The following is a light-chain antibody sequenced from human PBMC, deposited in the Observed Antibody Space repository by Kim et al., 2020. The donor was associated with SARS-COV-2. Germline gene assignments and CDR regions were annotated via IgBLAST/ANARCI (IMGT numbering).Light chain of an antibody. CDR3: RQYNSWPPYT. J-gene: IGKJ2*01. CDR2: GAN. Sequence: VSPGKSATLSCRAGRSVGSDLAWCYQQHAGPPPRLLCDGANTYAGGLPRLRGSRCGTEYSLPISGLQSDEYVVYYCRQYNSWPPYTFGQGTKLEI. CDR1: RSVGSD. V-gene: IGKV3D-15*01.